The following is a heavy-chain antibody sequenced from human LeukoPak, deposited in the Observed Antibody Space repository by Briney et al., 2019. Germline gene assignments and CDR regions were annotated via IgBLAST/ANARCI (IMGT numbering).Heavy chain of an antibody. CDR2: IYYSGST. CDR1: GGSISSYY. CDR3: ARLSPLGGWFDP. J-gene: IGHJ5*02. Sequence: SETLSLTCTVSGGSISSYYLSWIRQPPGKGLEWIGYIYYSGSTNYNPSLKSRVTISVDTSKNQFSLKLSSVTAADTAVYYCARLSPLGGWFDPWGPGTLVTVSS. D-gene: IGHD3-16*01. V-gene: IGHV4-59*01.